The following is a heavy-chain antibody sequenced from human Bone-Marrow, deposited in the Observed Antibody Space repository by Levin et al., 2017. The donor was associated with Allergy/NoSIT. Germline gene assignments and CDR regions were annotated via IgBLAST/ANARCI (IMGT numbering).Heavy chain of an antibody. CDR2: INTGNGNT. CDR1: GYTFTNYA. D-gene: IGHD2-2*01. V-gene: IGHV1-3*04. J-gene: IGHJ4*02. Sequence: ASVKVSCKASGYTFTNYAIHWVRQAPGQRLEWMGWINTGNGNTRYSQKFQGRVTITRDTTASTAYMDLSSLRAEDTAVYYCAREYGHFDYWGQGTLVTVSS. CDR3: AREYGHFDY.